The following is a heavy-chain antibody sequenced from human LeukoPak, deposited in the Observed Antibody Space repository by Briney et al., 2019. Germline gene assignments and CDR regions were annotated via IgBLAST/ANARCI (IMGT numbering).Heavy chain of an antibody. D-gene: IGHD2-2*01. V-gene: IGHV3-23*01. CDR1: GFTFSSYG. CDR3: EISPSAAAIGY. J-gene: IGHJ4*02. CDR2: ISGSGSST. Sequence: GGSLRLSCAASGFTFSSYGMSWVRQAPGKGLEWVSAISGSGSSTYYADSVKGRFTISRDNSKNTLFLQMSSLRAEDTAVYYCEISPSAAAIGYWGQGTLVTVSS.